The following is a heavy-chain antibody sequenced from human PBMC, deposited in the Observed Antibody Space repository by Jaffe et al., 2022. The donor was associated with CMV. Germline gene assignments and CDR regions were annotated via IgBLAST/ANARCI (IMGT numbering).Heavy chain of an antibody. D-gene: IGHD5-18*01. J-gene: IGHJ6*03. CDR2: ISSSSSYI. V-gene: IGHV3-21*01. CDR3: ARPPPDVDTAMVESYYYYYYMDV. CDR1: GFTFSSYS. Sequence: EVQLVESGGGLVKPGGSLRLSCAASGFTFSSYSMNWVRQAPGKGLEWVSSISSSSSYIYYADSVKGRFTISRDNAKNSLYLQMNSLRAEDTAVYYCARPPPDVDTAMVESYYYYYYMDVWGKGTTVTVSS.